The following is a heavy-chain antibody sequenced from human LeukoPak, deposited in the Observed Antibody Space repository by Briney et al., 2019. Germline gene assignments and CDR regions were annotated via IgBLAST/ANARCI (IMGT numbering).Heavy chain of an antibody. D-gene: IGHD3-22*01. J-gene: IGHJ4*02. CDR3: AKVGIYYDSSGYCDY. CDR1: GYTFTGYY. CDR2: IRYDGSNK. Sequence: SCKASGYTFTGYYMHWVRQAPRQGLEWVAFIRYDGSNKYYADSVKGRFTISRDNSKNTLYLQMNSLRAEDTAVYYCAKVGIYYDSSGYCDYWGQGTLVTVSS. V-gene: IGHV3-30*02.